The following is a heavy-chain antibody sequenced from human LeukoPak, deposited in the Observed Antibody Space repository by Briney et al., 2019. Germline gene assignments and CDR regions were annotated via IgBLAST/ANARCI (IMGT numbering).Heavy chain of an antibody. CDR2: INQDGSEE. V-gene: IGHV3-7*01. CDR3: ARDQGTTVVIRYWFDP. J-gene: IGHJ5*02. Sequence: GGSLRLSCAASGFTFSNYWMTWVRQAPGKGLEWVAHINQDGSEEHYMDSVKARFTISRDNAKNSLSLQMNSLRAEDTAVYYCARDQGTTVVIRYWFDPWGQGTLVTVSS. D-gene: IGHD4-23*01. CDR1: GFTFSNYW.